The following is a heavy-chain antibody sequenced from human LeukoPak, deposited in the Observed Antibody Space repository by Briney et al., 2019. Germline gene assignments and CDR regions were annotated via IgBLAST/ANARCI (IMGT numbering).Heavy chain of an antibody. V-gene: IGHV3-23*01. CDR3: AKEVRGDAFDI. CDR2: ISGSGAST. CDR1: EFAFDDYG. J-gene: IGHJ3*02. D-gene: IGHD3-16*01. Sequence: PGGSLRLSCAASEFAFDDYGMSWVRQAPGKGLEWVSTISGSGASTYYADSVKGRFTISRDNTKNTLFLQMNSLRAEDTAVYYCAKEVRGDAFDIWGQGTMVTVSS.